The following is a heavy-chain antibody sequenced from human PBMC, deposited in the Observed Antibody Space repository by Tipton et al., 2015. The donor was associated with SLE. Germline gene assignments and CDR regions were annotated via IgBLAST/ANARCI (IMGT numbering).Heavy chain of an antibody. CDR3: TRREGYGMDI. CDR2: IRGKTNNYAT. J-gene: IGHJ6*02. CDR1: EFTFGDSA. V-gene: IGHV3-73*01. Sequence: GSLRLSCAASEFTFGDSAIPWVRLASGKGLEWVARIRGKTNNYATAFAASVRGRFTISRDDSKNTAYLQMDSLKTEDSAVYYCTRREGYGMDIWGQGTTVTVSS.